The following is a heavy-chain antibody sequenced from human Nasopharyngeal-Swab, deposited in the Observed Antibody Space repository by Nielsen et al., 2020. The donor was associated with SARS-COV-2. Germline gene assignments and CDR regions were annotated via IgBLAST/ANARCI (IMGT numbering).Heavy chain of an antibody. CDR2: IRYDGSNK. CDR3: AKDKGFVSRINWFDP. V-gene: IGHV3-30*02. CDR1: GFTFSSYG. Sequence: GESPKIPCAAPGFTFSSYGMHWVRQAPGKGLEWVAVIRYDGSNKYYADSVKGRFTISRDNSKNTLYLQMKRLRAEDTAVYYCAKDKGFVSRINWFDPWGQGTLVTVSS. J-gene: IGHJ5*02. D-gene: IGHD5/OR15-5a*01.